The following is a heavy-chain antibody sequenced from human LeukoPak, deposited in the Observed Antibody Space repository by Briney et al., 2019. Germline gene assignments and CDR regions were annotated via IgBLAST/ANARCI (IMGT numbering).Heavy chain of an antibody. Sequence: SETLSLTCTVSGGSISSYYWSWIRQPPGKGLEWIGYIYYSGSTNYNPSLKSRVTISVDTSKNQFSLKLSSVTAADTAVYYCARQHRIAVAGTPHFDLWGRGTLVTVSS. J-gene: IGHJ2*01. V-gene: IGHV4-59*08. CDR2: IYYSGST. CDR3: ARQHRIAVAGTPHFDL. D-gene: IGHD6-19*01. CDR1: GGSISSYY.